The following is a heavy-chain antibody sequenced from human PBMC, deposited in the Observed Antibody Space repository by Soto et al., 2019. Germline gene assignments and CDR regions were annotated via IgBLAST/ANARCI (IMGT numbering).Heavy chain of an antibody. CDR3: ASEGYCSSTSCYVF. CDR1: GYTFTSYG. V-gene: IGHV1-18*01. CDR2: ISAYNGNT. Sequence: ASVKVSCKASGYTFTSYGISWVRQAPGQGLEWMGWISAYNGNTNYAQKLQGRVTMTTDTSTSTAYMELRSLRSDDTAVYYCASEGYCSSTSCYVFWGQGTLVTVSS. J-gene: IGHJ4*02. D-gene: IGHD2-2*01.